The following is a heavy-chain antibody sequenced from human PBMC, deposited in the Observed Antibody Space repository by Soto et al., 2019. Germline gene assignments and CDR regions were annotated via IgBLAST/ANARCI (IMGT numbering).Heavy chain of an antibody. CDR1: GFTFSNYE. CDR3: AAKPRAISLP. V-gene: IGHV3-23*01. Sequence: EVQLLESGGGLVQPGGSLRLSCAASGFTFSNYEMRWVRQAPGKGLEWVSTISGSGDGTYYADSVKGRFTIARDNSKNTVFLQMHSLRAEDTAIYYCAAKPRAISLPWGQGTLVIVSS. D-gene: IGHD3-3*02. J-gene: IGHJ5*02. CDR2: ISGSGDGT.